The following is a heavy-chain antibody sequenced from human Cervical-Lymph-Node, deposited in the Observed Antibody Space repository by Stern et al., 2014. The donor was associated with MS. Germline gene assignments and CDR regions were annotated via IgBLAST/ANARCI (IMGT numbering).Heavy chain of an antibody. CDR3: AKDGGSYSAFQN. J-gene: IGHJ1*01. CDR2: SSWNSGSI. CDR1: GFTFDDYA. V-gene: IGHV3-9*01. D-gene: IGHD1-26*01. Sequence: EVQLVESGGGLVQPGRSLRLSCAASGFTFDDYAMHWVRQAPGKGLEWDSGSSWNSGSIGYADSVKGRFTISRDNAKNSLYLQMNSLRVEDTALYYCAKDGGSYSAFQNWGQGTLVTVSS.